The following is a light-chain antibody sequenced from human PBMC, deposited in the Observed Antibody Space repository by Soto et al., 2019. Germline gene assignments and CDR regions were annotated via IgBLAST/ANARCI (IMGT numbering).Light chain of an antibody. J-gene: IGKJ1*01. V-gene: IGKV1-39*01. CDR1: QSIDTY. CDR3: QQYHIYSGT. Sequence: DIQMTQSPSSLSASVGDRVTITCRASQSIDTYLNWYQRKPGKAPNVLIYAASTLQSGVPTRFSGSGSGTEFTLTINSLQPDDFATYYCQQYHIYSGTFGQGTKVDI. CDR2: AAS.